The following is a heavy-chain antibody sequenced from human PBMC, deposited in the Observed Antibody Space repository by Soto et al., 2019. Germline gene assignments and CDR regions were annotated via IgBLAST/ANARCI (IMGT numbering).Heavy chain of an antibody. CDR1: GGSFSGDD. CDR2: INHSGST. CDR3: ARFYGDYDY. V-gene: IGHV4-34*01. D-gene: IGHD4-17*01. J-gene: IGHJ4*02. Sequence: QVQLQQWGAGLLKPSETLSLTCAVYGGSFSGDDWSWIRQPPGKGLEWIGEINHSGSTNYNPSLKSRVTISVDTSKNQFSLKMSSVTAADTAVYYCARFYGDYDYWGQGTLVTVSS.